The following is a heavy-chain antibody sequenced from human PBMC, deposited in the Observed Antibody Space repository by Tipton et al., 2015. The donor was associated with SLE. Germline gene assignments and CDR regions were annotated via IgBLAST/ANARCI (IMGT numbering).Heavy chain of an antibody. D-gene: IGHD2-8*01. Sequence: LRLSCTVSGGSISGFYWSWIRQPPGRGLEWVGYIHYSESTNYNPSLKSRVTISLDPSKNQFSLNLSSASAADTAVYYCARGALRCSDGVCTRSTHFDSWGQGTLVAVSS. V-gene: IGHV4-59*01. CDR1: GGSISGFY. CDR3: ARGALRCSDGVCTRSTHFDS. J-gene: IGHJ4*02. CDR2: IHYSEST.